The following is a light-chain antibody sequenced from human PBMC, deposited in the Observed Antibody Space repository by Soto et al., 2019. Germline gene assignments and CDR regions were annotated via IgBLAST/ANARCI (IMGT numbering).Light chain of an antibody. V-gene: IGLV2-8*01. J-gene: IGLJ3*02. CDR2: GVS. Sequence: QSALTQPPSASGSPGQSVTISCTGTSSDVGAYNYVSWYQQHPGKAPKVMIFGVSKRPSGVPDRFSGSKSGNTASLTVSGLQAEDEADYYCSSFAGSNEVVFGGGTQLTVL. CDR3: SSFAGSNEVV. CDR1: SSDVGAYNY.